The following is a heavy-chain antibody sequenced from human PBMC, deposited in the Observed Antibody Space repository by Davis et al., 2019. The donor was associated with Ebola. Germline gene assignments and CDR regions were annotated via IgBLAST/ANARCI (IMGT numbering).Heavy chain of an antibody. V-gene: IGHV3-30-3*01. Sequence: GESLKISCAASGFTFSSYAMHWVRQAPGKGLEWVAIISYDGDNKYYADSVKGRFTISRDNSKNTLYLQMNSLRAEDTAVYYCARASQYSSPLDVWGKGTTVTVSS. CDR2: ISYDGDNK. CDR3: ARASQYSSPLDV. D-gene: IGHD6-6*01. CDR1: GFTFSSYA. J-gene: IGHJ6*04.